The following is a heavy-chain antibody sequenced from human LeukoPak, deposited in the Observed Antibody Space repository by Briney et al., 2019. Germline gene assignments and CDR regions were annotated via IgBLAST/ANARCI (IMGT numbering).Heavy chain of an antibody. Sequence: SETLSLTCTVSGGSISGTSYYWGWIRQPPGKGLEWIGNIYYSGSTYFNPSLKSRVTISVDTSKNQFSLRLSSVTAADTAVYYCARHTPMVRGVITPPRPYNWFDPWGQGTLVTVSS. J-gene: IGHJ5*02. V-gene: IGHV4-39*01. CDR1: GGSISGTSYY. CDR3: ARHTPMVRGVITPPRPYNWFDP. CDR2: IYYSGST. D-gene: IGHD3-10*01.